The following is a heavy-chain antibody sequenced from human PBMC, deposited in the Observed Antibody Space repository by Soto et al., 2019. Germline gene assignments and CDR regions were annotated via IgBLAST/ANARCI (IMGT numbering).Heavy chain of an antibody. V-gene: IGHV4-39*01. CDR2: ISHDGHA. J-gene: IGHJ5*02. D-gene: IGHD4-17*01. Sequence: TLSLTCSILGDSISDTLFYWGWVRQSPEKGLEWIGSISHDGHAYYNPSLKSRVTLFADTSRNQFSLTMKSVTVADTALYFCARKVYGDYLGGNWFDPWGQGALVTVSS. CDR3: ARKVYGDYLGGNWFDP. CDR1: GDSISDTLFY.